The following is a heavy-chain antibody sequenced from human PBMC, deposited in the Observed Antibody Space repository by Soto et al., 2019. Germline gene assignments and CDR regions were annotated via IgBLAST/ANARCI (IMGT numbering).Heavy chain of an antibody. CDR1: GFTFSSYW. D-gene: IGHD6-6*01. V-gene: IGHV3-7*01. J-gene: IGHJ6*02. CDR3: ARVPAVDIAARLYYYYGMDV. CDR2: IKQDGSEK. Sequence: PGGSLRLSCAASGFTFSSYWMIWVRQAPGKGLEWVANIKQDGSEKYYVDSVKGRFTISRDNAKNSLYLQMNSLRAEDTAVYYCARVPAVDIAARLYYYYGMDVWGQGTTVTVSS.